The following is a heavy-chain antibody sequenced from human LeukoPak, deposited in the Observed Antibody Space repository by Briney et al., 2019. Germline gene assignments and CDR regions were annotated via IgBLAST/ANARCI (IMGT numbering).Heavy chain of an antibody. CDR2: IYTSGST. J-gene: IGHJ4*02. CDR3: ARDGAWDNWNDVAYFDY. CDR1: GGSISSGSYY. D-gene: IGHD1-1*01. V-gene: IGHV4-61*02. Sequence: SETLSLTCTVSGGSISSGSYYWSWIRQPAGKGLEWIGRIYTSGSTNYNPSLKSRVSISVDTSKNQFSLNLSSVTAADTAVYYCARDGAWDNWNDVAYFDYWGQGTLVSVSS.